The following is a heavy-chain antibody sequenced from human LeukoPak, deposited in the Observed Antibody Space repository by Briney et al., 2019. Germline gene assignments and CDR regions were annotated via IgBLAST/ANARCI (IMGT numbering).Heavy chain of an antibody. V-gene: IGHV3-7*03. CDR3: AKETWSNYLGDAFDI. Sequence: GGSLRLSCAASGFTFSSYWMSWVRQAPGKGLEWVANIKQDGSEKYYVDSVKGRFTISRDNAKNSLYLQMNSLRAEDSALYYCAKETWSNYLGDAFDIWGLGTMVTVSS. J-gene: IGHJ3*02. CDR1: GFTFSSYW. D-gene: IGHD3-3*01. CDR2: IKQDGSEK.